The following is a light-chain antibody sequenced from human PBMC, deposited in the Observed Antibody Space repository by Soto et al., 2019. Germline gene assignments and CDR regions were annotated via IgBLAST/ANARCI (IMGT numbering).Light chain of an antibody. V-gene: IGKV1-5*01. Sequence: DIQMTQSPSTLSASVGDKVTITCRASQNIISWLAWYQQKPGKAPKLLIYDASTLESGAPSRFSGSGSGTEFTLTISSLQPDDFATYYCQQYNSYSWTFGQGSKVEIK. CDR1: QNIISW. J-gene: IGKJ1*01. CDR3: QQYNSYSWT. CDR2: DAS.